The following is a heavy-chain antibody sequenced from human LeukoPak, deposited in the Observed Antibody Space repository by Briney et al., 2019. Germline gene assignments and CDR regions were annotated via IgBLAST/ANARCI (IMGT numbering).Heavy chain of an antibody. CDR1: GCTFSSYA. D-gene: IGHD3-9*01. CDR3: ATKGLRYFDWLLSPPYYYYGMDV. J-gene: IGHJ6*04. Sequence: PGRSLRLSCAASGCTFSSYAMHWVRQAPGKGLEWVAVISYDGSNKHYADSVKGRFTISRDNSKNTLYLQMNSLRAEDTAVYYCATKGLRYFDWLLSPPYYYYGMDVWGKGTTVTVSS. V-gene: IGHV3-30*04. CDR2: ISYDGSNK.